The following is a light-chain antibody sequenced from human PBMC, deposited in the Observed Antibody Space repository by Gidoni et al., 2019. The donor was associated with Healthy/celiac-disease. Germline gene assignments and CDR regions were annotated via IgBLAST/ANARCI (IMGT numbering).Light chain of an antibody. CDR1: QGISNY. CDR3: QKYNSAPIT. Sequence: DIQMTQSPSSLSASVGDRVTITCRASQGISNYLAWYQQKPGKVPKLLIYAASTLQSGVQSRFSGSGSGTDFTLTISSLQPEDVATYYCQKYNSAPITFXQXTRLEIK. J-gene: IGKJ5*01. CDR2: AAS. V-gene: IGKV1-27*01.